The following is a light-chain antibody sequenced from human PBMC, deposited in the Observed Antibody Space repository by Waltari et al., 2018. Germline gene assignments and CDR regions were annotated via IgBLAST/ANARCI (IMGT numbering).Light chain of an antibody. CDR2: YNSDSEK. J-gene: IGLJ3*02. Sequence: QPVLTQPPSSSASPGESARLTCTLPSDINVGDFNIYWYQQKPGSPPRFLLYYNSDSEKAQGSGVPSRFSGSKDASANAGILLISRLQSEDEADYYCMFWPSNVWVFGGGTKLTVL. CDR1: SDINVGDFN. V-gene: IGLV5-37*01. CDR3: MFWPSNVWV.